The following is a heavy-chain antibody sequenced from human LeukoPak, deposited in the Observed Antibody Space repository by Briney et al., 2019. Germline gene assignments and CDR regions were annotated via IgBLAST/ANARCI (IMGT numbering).Heavy chain of an antibody. V-gene: IGHV1-46*01. CDR2: VNPRDGGK. CDR1: GYTFTDYQ. D-gene: IGHD1-26*01. CDR3: ARDYRGSYYFY. Sequence: GASVKVSCKASGYTFTDYQIHWVREAPGQGLQWVGGVNPRDGGKKYAQKFQGRVTMTRDTSTSTVYMELSSLRSEDTAVYYCARDYRGSYYFYWGQGTLVTVSS. J-gene: IGHJ4*02.